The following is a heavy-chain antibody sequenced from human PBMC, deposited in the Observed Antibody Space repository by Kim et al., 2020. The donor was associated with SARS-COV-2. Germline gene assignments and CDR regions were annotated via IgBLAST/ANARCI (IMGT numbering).Heavy chain of an antibody. CDR2: GGAG. V-gene: IGHV3-7*01. J-gene: IGHJ4*02. D-gene: IGHD7-27*01. Sequence: GGAGYYVDSGKRRFTISRDNARNSMFLQMNSLRAEDTAVYYCANWGPSVNYWGQGTLVTVSS. CDR3: ANWGPSVNY.